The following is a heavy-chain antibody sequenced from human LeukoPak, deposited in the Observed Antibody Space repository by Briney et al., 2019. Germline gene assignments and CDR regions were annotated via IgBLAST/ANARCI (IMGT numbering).Heavy chain of an antibody. V-gene: IGHV4-38-2*02. CDR3: ARPPLGYNWNYGRVGYFDY. Sequence: SETLSLTCTVSGYSISSGYYWGWIRQPPGKGLEWIGSIYHSGSTYYNPSLKSRVTISLDTSKNQFSLKLSSVTAADTAVYYCARPPLGYNWNYGRVGYFDYWGQGTLVTVSS. J-gene: IGHJ4*02. D-gene: IGHD1-7*01. CDR2: IYHSGST. CDR1: GYSISSGYY.